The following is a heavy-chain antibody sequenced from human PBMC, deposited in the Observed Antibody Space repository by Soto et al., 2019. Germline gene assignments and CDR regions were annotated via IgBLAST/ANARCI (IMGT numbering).Heavy chain of an antibody. Sequence: QVQLVQPGAEVKKPGASVKFSCKASGYIFTNXYIHWVRQAPGQGLEWIGIINPNGGSTNYAQNXXXXXXXXXXXXXXXXXXXXXXXXXXXXXXXYCTRGLASGDYWGQGTLITVSS. J-gene: IGHJ4*02. CDR2: INPNGGST. CDR1: GYIFTNXY. CDR3: TRGLASGDY. D-gene: IGHD2-8*01. V-gene: IGHV1-46*01.